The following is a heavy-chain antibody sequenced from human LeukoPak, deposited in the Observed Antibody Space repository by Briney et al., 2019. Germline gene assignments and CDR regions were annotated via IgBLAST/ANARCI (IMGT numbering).Heavy chain of an antibody. D-gene: IGHD6-13*01. CDR1: GGTFSSYA. Sequence: SVKVSCKASGGTFSSYAISWVRQAPGQGLEWMGRIIPILGIANYAQKFQGRVTITTDESTSTAYMELSSLRSEDTAVYHCARVLGYSSSGYYYYGMDVWGQGTTVTVSS. CDR3: ARVLGYSSSGYYYYGMDV. V-gene: IGHV1-69*04. CDR2: IIPILGIA. J-gene: IGHJ6*02.